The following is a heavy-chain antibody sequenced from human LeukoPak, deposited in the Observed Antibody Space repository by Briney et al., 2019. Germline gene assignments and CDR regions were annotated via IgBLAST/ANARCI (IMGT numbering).Heavy chain of an antibody. V-gene: IGHV4-61*02. CDR1: ARSINSGDYY. CDR2: IYSPGTN. Sequence: TLSLTCTVSARSINSGDYYWSWIRQPAGKGLEWIGRIYSPGTNYNYNPSLKSRVTISIDTSKNQFSLKLTSVTAADTALYYCARGIGTSYDSSRDAFDIWGQGTMVTVSS. D-gene: IGHD3-22*01. CDR3: ARGIGTSYDSSRDAFDI. J-gene: IGHJ3*02.